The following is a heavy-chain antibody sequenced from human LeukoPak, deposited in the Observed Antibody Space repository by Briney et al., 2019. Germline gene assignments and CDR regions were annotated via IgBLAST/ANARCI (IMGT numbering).Heavy chain of an antibody. CDR1: SGSFSGYY. Sequence: SETLSLTCAVYSGSFSGYYWSWIRQPPGKGLEWIGEINHSGSTNYNPSLKSRVTISVDSSKNQFSLKLSSVTAADTAVYYCARGRGDPYDFWSGGDPVWGQGTLVTVSS. V-gene: IGHV4-34*01. CDR3: ARGRGDPYDFWSGGDPV. CDR2: INHSGST. J-gene: IGHJ4*02. D-gene: IGHD3-3*01.